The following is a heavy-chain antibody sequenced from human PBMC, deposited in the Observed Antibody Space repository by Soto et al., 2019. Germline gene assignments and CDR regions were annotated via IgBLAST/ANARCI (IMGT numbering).Heavy chain of an antibody. Sequence: PSETLSLTCAVYGGSFIGYYWIWIRQPPGKGLEWIGEINHSGSTNYNPSLKSRVTISVDTSKNQFSLKLSSVTAADTAVYYCARASYWFDPWGQGTLVTVSS. CDR3: ARASYWFDP. D-gene: IGHD6-6*01. V-gene: IGHV4-34*01. CDR2: INHSGST. CDR1: GGSFIGYY. J-gene: IGHJ5*02.